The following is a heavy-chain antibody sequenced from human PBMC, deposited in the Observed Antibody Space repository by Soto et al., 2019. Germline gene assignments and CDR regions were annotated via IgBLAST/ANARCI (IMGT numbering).Heavy chain of an antibody. CDR1: GGSISIGDYY. CDR2: IYYSGST. CDR3: ARGGPYYYDSSGPDY. Sequence: SETLSLTCTVSGGSISIGDYYWSWIRQPPGKGLEWIGYIYYSGSTYYNPSLKSRVTISVDTSKNQFSLKLSSVTAADTAVYYCARGGPYYYDSSGPDYWGQGTLVTVSS. J-gene: IGHJ4*02. V-gene: IGHV4-30-4*01. D-gene: IGHD3-22*01.